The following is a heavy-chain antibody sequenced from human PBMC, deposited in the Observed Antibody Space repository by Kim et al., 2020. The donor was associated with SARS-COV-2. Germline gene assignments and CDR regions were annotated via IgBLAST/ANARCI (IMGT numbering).Heavy chain of an antibody. CDR1: GGSFSGYY. Sequence: SETLSLTCAVYGGSFSGYYWSWIRQPPGKGLEWIGEINHSGSTNYNPSLKSRVTISVDTSKNQFSLKLSSVTAADTAVYYCARGAVAGTDYWGQGTLVTVSS. J-gene: IGHJ4*02. D-gene: IGHD6-19*01. CDR3: ARGAVAGTDY. CDR2: INHSGST. V-gene: IGHV4-34*01.